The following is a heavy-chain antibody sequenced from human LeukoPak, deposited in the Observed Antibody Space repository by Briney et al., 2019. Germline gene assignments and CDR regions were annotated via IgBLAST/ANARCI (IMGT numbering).Heavy chain of an antibody. CDR3: AGDSAYGEDFDY. CDR2: IIPIFGTA. CDR1: GGTFSSYA. V-gene: IGHV1-69*13. D-gene: IGHD4-17*01. Sequence: SVKVSCNASGGTFSSYAISWVRQTPEQGLEWMRGIIPIFGTANYAQTFQGRVTITADESTSTAYMELSSLRSEDTAVYYCAGDSAYGEDFDYWGQGTLVTVSS. J-gene: IGHJ4*02.